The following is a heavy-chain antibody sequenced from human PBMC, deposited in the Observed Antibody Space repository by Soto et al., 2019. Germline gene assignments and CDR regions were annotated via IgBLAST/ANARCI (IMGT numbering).Heavy chain of an antibody. Sequence: QITLKESGPTLVKPTQTLTLTCSFSGFSLRSSGVSVGWIRQPPGKALEWLALIYWNDDKRYSPSLKSRLTITKDSSKNQVVLTMTNVDPVDTATYFCAHCPMWTYLWEPSKPFFDYWGQGALVTASS. CDR1: GFSLRSSGVS. D-gene: IGHD5-18*01. V-gene: IGHV2-5*01. CDR3: AHCPMWTYLWEPSKPFFDY. CDR2: IYWNDDK. J-gene: IGHJ4*02.